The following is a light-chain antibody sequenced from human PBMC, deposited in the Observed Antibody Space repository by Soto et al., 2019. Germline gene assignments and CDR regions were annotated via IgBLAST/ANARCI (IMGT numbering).Light chain of an antibody. CDR1: QSVSSSY. V-gene: IGKV3-20*01. J-gene: IGKJ2*01. Sequence: EIVLTQSPGTLSLSPGDRATLSCRASQSVSSSYLAWYQQKPGQAPSLLIYGASNRATGIPDRFSGGGSGTDFPLTISRLEPEDFAVYSCQQYGKSAMFTFGHGTKLEIK. CDR3: QQYGKSAMFT. CDR2: GAS.